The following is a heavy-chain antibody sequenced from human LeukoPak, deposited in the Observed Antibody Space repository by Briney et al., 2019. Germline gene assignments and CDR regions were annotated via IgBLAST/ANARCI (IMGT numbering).Heavy chain of an antibody. V-gene: IGHV1-46*01. Sequence: ASVKVSCKASGYTFTSYYMHWVRQAPGQGLEWMGIINPSGGSTSYAQKFQGRVTMTRDTSTGTVYMELSSLRSEDTAVYYCARDSIVVVVAATRYYFDYWGQGTLVTVSS. CDR1: GYTFTSYY. CDR3: ARDSIVVVVAATRYYFDY. CDR2: INPSGGST. J-gene: IGHJ4*02. D-gene: IGHD2-15*01.